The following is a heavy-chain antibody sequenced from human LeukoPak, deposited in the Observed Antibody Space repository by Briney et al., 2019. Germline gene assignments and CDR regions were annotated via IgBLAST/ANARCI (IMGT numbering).Heavy chain of an antibody. CDR3: ARGSVTVQLWSTGPDY. CDR2: INPSSGGT. CDR1: GYTFTGYY. V-gene: IGHV1-2*02. Sequence: ASVKVSCKASGYTFTGYYMHWVRQAPGQGLEWMGWINPSSGGTNYAQKFQGRVTMTRDTSISTAYMELSRLRSDDTAVYYCARGSVTVQLWSTGPDYWGQGTLVTVSS. J-gene: IGHJ4*02. D-gene: IGHD5-18*01.